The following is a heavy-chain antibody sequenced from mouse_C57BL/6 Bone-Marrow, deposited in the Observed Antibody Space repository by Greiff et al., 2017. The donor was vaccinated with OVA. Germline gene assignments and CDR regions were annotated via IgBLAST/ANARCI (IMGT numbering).Heavy chain of an antibody. CDR1: GFTFSSYG. J-gene: IGHJ2*01. Sequence: EVQGVESGGDLVKPGGSLKLSCAASGFTFSSYGMSWVRQTPDKRLEWVATISSGGSYTYYPDSVKGRFTISRDNAKNTLYLQMSSLKSEDTAMYYCARHGAGSRGYYFDYWGQGTTLTVSS. CDR3: ARHGAGSRGYYFDY. V-gene: IGHV5-6*01. D-gene: IGHD4-1*01. CDR2: ISSGGSYT.